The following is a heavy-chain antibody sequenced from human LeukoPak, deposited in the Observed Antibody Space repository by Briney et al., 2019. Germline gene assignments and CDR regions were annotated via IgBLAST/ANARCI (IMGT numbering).Heavy chain of an antibody. CDR1: GYSISSGYY. V-gene: IGHV4-38-2*02. D-gene: IGHD2-2*01. CDR3: ARGPYPYCSSTSCYHNWFDP. CDR2: IYHSGST. Sequence: SETLSLTCTVSGYSISSGYYWGWIRQPPGKGLEWIGSIYHSGSTYYNPSLKSRVTISVDTSKNQFSLKLSSVTAADTAVYYCARGPYPYCSSTSCYHNWFDPWGQGTLVTVSS. J-gene: IGHJ5*02.